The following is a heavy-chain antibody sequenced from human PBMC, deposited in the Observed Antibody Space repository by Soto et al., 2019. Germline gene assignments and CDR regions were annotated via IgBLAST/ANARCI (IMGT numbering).Heavy chain of an antibody. V-gene: IGHV3-74*01. CDR2: INSDGSST. Sequence: EVQLVESGGGLVQPGGSLRLSCAASGFTFSSYWMHWVRQAPGKGLVWVSRINSDGSSTSYADSVKGRFTISRDNAKNTQYLQMNSLRAEDTAVYYCARVDYTSPSDWFDPWGQGTLVTVSS. CDR1: GFTFSSYW. J-gene: IGHJ5*02. CDR3: ARVDYTSPSDWFDP. D-gene: IGHD4-4*01.